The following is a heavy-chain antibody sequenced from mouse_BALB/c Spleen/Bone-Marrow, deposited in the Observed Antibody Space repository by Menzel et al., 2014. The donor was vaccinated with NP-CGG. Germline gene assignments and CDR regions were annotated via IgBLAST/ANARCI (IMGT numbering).Heavy chain of an antibody. J-gene: IGHJ4*01. Sequence: EVKVVDSGGGLVKPGGSLKLSCAASGFTFSSYAMSWVRQTPEKRLEWVASISSGGSTYYPDSVKGRSTISRDNARNILYLQMSSLRSEDTAMYYCASLYFYGSSYYTMDYWGQGTSVTVSS. CDR1: GFTFSSYA. V-gene: IGHV5-6-5*01. CDR3: ASLYFYGSSYYTMDY. CDR2: ISSGGST. D-gene: IGHD1-1*01.